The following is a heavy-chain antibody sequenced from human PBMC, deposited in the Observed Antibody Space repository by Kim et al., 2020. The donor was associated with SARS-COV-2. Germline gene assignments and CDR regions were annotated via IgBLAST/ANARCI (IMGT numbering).Heavy chain of an antibody. Sequence: SETLSLTCTVSGGSINNGGYYWSWIRQHPGKGLEWIGYIYASGTTYYNQSLKSRVAISLDTSKNQFSLKLSSVTAADTAVYYCAREVTASVPHFFDYWGQGTLVTVSS. CDR1: GGSINNGGYY. D-gene: IGHD3-10*02. V-gene: IGHV4-31*03. CDR2: IYASGTT. CDR3: AREVTASVPHFFDY. J-gene: IGHJ4*02.